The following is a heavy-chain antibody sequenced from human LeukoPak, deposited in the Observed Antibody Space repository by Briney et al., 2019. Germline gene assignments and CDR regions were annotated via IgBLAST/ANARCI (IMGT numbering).Heavy chain of an antibody. J-gene: IGHJ4*02. D-gene: IGHD5-24*01. Sequence: GRSLRLSCVASGFDFADQAMHWVRQAPGKGLEWVSGISWNSNEIIYADSVRGRFTISRDNAKNSLYLQMNSLRAEDTAVYYCAADGYSSPFDYWGQGTLVTVSS. CDR2: ISWNSNEI. CDR1: GFDFADQA. CDR3: AADGYSSPFDY. V-gene: IGHV3-9*01.